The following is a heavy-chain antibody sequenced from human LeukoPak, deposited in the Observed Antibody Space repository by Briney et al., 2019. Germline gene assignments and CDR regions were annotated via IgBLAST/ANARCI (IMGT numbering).Heavy chain of an antibody. CDR1: GFNFSSHS. D-gene: IGHD2-8*01. Sequence: GGSLRLSCAASGFNFSSHSMNWVRQAPGKGLEWVSSISSSSSYIYYADSVKGRFTISRDNAKNSLYLQMNSLRAEDTAVYYCARDARGVCFDYWGQGTLVTVSS. CDR3: ARDARGVCFDY. V-gene: IGHV3-21*01. CDR2: ISSSSSYI. J-gene: IGHJ4*02.